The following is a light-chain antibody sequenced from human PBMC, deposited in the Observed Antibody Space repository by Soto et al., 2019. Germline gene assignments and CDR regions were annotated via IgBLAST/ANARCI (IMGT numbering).Light chain of an antibody. J-gene: IGLJ2*01. V-gene: IGLV1-40*01. CDR3: QSYDSSLSGYVV. CDR1: SYNIGAGYD. Sequence: QSVLTQPPSVSGAPGQRVTISCTGSSYNIGAGYDVHWYQQLPGTAPKLIIYGNSNRPSGVPDRFSGSKSGTSASLAITGLQAEDEADYYCQSYDSSLSGYVVFGGGTKLTVL. CDR2: GNS.